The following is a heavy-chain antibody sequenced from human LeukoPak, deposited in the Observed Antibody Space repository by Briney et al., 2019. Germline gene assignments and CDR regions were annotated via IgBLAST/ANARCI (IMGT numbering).Heavy chain of an antibody. CDR1: GFTFTDYY. D-gene: IGHD6-13*01. CDR2: ISSSGSTI. CDR3: ARDPPLITAAGSRYFQH. J-gene: IGHJ1*01. V-gene: IGHV3-11*04. Sequence: PGGSLRLSCAVSGFTFTDYYMTWIRQAPGKGLQWLSYISSSGSTIYYADSVEGRFTISRDNAKNSLYLQMNSLRAEDTAVYYCARDPPLITAAGSRYFQHWGQGTLVTVSS.